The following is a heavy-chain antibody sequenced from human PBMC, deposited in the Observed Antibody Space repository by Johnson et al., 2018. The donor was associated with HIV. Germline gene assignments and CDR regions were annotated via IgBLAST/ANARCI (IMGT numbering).Heavy chain of an antibody. Sequence: VQLVESGGGLVQPGGSLRLSCAASGFTFSSYAMHWVRQAPGKGLEYVSAISSNGGSTYYANSVKGRFTISRDNSKDTLYLQMHSLRPEDTSLYYCSRDPPFGGNPCAFDVWCQGTMVTVSS. CDR3: SRDPPFGGNPCAFDV. J-gene: IGHJ3*01. CDR2: ISSNGGST. CDR1: GFTFSSYA. D-gene: IGHD4-23*01. V-gene: IGHV3-64*01.